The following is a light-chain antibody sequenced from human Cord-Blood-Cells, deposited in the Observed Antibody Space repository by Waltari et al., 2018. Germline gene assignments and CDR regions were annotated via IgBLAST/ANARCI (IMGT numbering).Light chain of an antibody. J-gene: IGLJ3*02. CDR3: SSYTSSSTLV. CDR2: DVS. Sequence: QSALTQPASVSGSPGQSITISCTGTSSDVGGYNYFSWYQQNPGKAPKLMIYDVSNRPSGVSNRFSGSKSGNTASLTISGLQAEDEADYYCSSYTSSSTLVFGGGTKLTVL. V-gene: IGLV2-14*03. CDR1: SSDVGGYNY.